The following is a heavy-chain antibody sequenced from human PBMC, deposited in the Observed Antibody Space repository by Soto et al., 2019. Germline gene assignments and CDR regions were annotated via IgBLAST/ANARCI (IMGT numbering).Heavy chain of an antibody. CDR2: ISSSSSYI. Sequence: GSLKISCAASRFTFSSYSMNWVRQAPGKGLEWVSSISSSSSYIYYAASVKGRFTISRDTANNPLYLQMNSLRAEDTAVYYCARVLYYGWGSYSWVNYYYYGMDVWGQGTTVTVSS. CDR3: ARVLYYGWGSYSWVNYYYYGMDV. J-gene: IGHJ6*02. CDR1: RFTFSSYS. D-gene: IGHD3-10*01. V-gene: IGHV3-21*01.